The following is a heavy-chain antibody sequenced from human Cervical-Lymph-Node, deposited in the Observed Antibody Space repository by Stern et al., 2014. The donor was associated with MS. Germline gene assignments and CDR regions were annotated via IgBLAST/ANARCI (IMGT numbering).Heavy chain of an antibody. Sequence: QVQLVQSGSELKKPGASVKVSCKASGYIFTRYAMNWVRQAPGQGLEWMGWINTNTGNPTYAQGFTGRFVFSLDTSVSTAYLQISSLKAEDTAVYYCARIYCSGGSCYSAYYYHGMDVWGQGTTVTVSS. CDR3: ARIYCSGGSCYSAYYYHGMDV. J-gene: IGHJ6*02. CDR2: INTNTGNP. D-gene: IGHD2-15*01. CDR1: GYIFTRYA. V-gene: IGHV7-4-1*02.